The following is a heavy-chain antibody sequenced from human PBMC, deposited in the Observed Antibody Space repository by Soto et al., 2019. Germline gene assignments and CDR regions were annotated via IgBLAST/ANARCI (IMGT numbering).Heavy chain of an antibody. D-gene: IGHD3-22*01. Sequence: QVPLVQSGPEVRKPGASVKVSCKAAGYTFTNYGINWVRQAPGQGPEWMGWISGYNGNTNFAQKFQGRVTMTTDTSTSTAYMELRSLRSGDTAVYYRARGVDSSVGDFDFWGQGNLVTVSS. CDR1: GYTFTNYG. CDR2: ISGYNGNT. CDR3: ARGVDSSVGDFDF. V-gene: IGHV1-18*01. J-gene: IGHJ4*02.